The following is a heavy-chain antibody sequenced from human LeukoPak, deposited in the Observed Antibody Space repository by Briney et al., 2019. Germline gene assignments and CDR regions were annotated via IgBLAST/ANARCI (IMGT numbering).Heavy chain of an antibody. CDR3: VRGEAGGSNSWFYFDY. CDR2: ISSDGSKA. D-gene: IGHD6-13*01. J-gene: IGHJ4*02. V-gene: IGHV3-74*01. CDR1: GFRFNTYW. Sequence: GGSLRLSCAASGFRFNTYWMHWVRQAPGEGLVWVSLISSDGSKALYADSVQGRFTISRDNAKNTVYLQMSSLSAEDTAMYYCVRGEAGGSNSWFYFDYWGQGTTVRVSS.